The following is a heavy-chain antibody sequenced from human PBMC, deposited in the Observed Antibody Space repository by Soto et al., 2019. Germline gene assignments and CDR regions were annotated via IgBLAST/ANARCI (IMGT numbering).Heavy chain of an antibody. CDR1: GASMTDNTYY. V-gene: IGHV4-31*03. J-gene: IGHJ4*02. Sequence: QVNLQESGPGLVRPSQTLSLTCSVSGASMTDNTYYWTWIRQLPGKGLDWIGYIYYSGQTFYNPSLKSRLTIAIDAPHNRFSLKLTSVTAADTAVYFCARGRVIPTAGEDFWGPGTLVTVSS. CDR2: IYYSGQT. D-gene: IGHD3-16*01. CDR3: ARGRVIPTAGEDF.